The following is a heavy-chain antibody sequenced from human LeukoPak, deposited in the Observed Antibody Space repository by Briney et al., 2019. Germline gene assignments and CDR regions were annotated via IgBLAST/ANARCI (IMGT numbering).Heavy chain of an antibody. J-gene: IGHJ3*02. CDR1: GGSISSHY. CDR2: IYYTGTT. D-gene: IGHD2-21*02. CDR3: ARLLNNDNAGDPDTFDM. Sequence: PSDTLSLTCTVSGGSISSHYWSWIRQSSKRGLEGIGFIYYTGTTRYNPSLRGRVTMSVDSSRNHFSLKLTSLTAADTALYYCARLLNNDNAGDPDTFDMWGQGTMVTVSS. V-gene: IGHV4-59*07.